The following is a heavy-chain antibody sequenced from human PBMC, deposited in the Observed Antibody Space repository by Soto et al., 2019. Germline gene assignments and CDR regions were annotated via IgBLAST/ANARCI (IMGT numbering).Heavy chain of an antibody. J-gene: IGHJ5*02. CDR3: ARQATGSSSGWFDP. CDR1: GGSTSSSSYY. Sequence: PSETLSLTCTVSGGSTSSSSYYWGWIRQPPGKGLEWIGSIYYSGSTYYNPSLKSRVTISVDTSKNQFSLKLSSVTAADTAVYYCARQATGSSSGWFDPWGQGTLVTVSS. CDR2: IYYSGST. D-gene: IGHD6-6*01. V-gene: IGHV4-39*01.